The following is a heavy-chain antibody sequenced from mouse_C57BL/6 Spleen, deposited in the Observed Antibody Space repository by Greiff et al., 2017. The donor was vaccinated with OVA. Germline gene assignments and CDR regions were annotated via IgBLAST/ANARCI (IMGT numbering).Heavy chain of an antibody. CDR2: IDPSDSST. J-gene: IGHJ2*01. Sequence: QVQLQQPGAELVMPGASVKLSCKASGYTFTSYWMHWVKQRPGQGLEWIGEIDPSDSSTNYNQKFKGKSTLTVDKSSSTAYMQLSSLTSEDSAVYYCARFLPEYYFDYWGQGTTLTVSS. V-gene: IGHV1-69*01. D-gene: IGHD5-5*01. CDR3: ARFLPEYYFDY. CDR1: GYTFTSYW.